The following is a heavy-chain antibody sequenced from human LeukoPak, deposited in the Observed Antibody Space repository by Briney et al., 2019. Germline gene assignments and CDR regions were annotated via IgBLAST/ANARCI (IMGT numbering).Heavy chain of an antibody. CDR2: INPSGGST. CDR1: GYTFTSYY. CDR3: ARTLPSSSWYGRLGYYFDY. Sequence: ASVKVSCKASGYTFTSYYMHWVRQAPGQGLEWMGLINPSGGSTSYAQKFQGRVTMTRDTSTSTVYMELSSLRSEDTAVYYCARTLPSSSWYGRLGYYFDYWGQGTLVTVSS. V-gene: IGHV1-46*01. J-gene: IGHJ4*02. D-gene: IGHD6-13*01.